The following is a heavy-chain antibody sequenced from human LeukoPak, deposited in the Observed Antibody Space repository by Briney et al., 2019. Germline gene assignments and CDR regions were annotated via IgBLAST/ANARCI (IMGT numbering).Heavy chain of an antibody. CDR3: ARVYSSSRSWGFDY. Sequence: ASVKVSCKASGYTITDYYMHWVRQAPGQELEWMGWINPDSGATNFAQKFQGRVTMTRDTSISTAYMEVSSLRSDDTAVYYCARVYSSSRSWGFDYWGQGTLVTVSS. J-gene: IGHJ4*02. CDR2: INPDSGAT. CDR1: GYTITDYY. D-gene: IGHD6-6*01. V-gene: IGHV1-2*02.